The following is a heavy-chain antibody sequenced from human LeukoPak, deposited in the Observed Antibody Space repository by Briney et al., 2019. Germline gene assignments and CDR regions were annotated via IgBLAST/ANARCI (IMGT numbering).Heavy chain of an antibody. CDR1: GGSISSYY. V-gene: IGHV4-59*08. J-gene: IGHJ4*02. D-gene: IGHD3-22*01. Sequence: PSETLSLTCTVSGGSISSYYWSWIRHPPGKGLEWIGFIYYSGVATYSPSLESRVTISVDTSRKQFSLKMNSVTAADTAVYYCAAGRMITEVNALDYWGQGTLVTVSS. CDR2: IYYSGVA. CDR3: AAGRMITEVNALDY.